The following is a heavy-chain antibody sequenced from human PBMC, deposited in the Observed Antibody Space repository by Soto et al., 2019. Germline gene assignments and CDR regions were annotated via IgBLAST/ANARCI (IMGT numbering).Heavy chain of an antibody. Sequence: GASVKVSCKASGYTFTGYYMHWVRQAPGQGLEWMGWINPNSGGTNYAQKFQGWVTMTRDTSISTAYMELSRLRSDDTAVYYCARDHMVRGVAYPEGGGMDVWGQGTTVTVSS. CDR2: INPNSGGT. CDR3: ARDHMVRGVAYPEGGGMDV. J-gene: IGHJ6*02. D-gene: IGHD3-10*01. CDR1: GYTFTGYY. V-gene: IGHV1-2*04.